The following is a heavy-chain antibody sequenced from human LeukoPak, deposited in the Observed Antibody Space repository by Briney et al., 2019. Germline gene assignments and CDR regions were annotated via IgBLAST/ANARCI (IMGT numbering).Heavy chain of an antibody. CDR1: GGSFSGYY. V-gene: IGHV4-34*01. D-gene: IGHD1-26*01. CDR2: INHSGST. Sequence: PSETLSLTCAVYGGSFSGYYWSWIRQPPGKGLEWIGEINHSGSTNYNPSLKSRVTISVDTSKNQFSLKLSSVTAADTAVYYCARLIVGATPFDYWSQGTLVTVSS. J-gene: IGHJ4*02. CDR3: ARLIVGATPFDY.